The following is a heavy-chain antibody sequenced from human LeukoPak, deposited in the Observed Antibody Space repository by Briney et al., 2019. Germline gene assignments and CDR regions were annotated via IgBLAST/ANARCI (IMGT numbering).Heavy chain of an antibody. J-gene: IGHJ4*02. Sequence: SETLSLTCTVSGGSISSSSYYWGWIRQPPGKGLEWIGNIYYTGSTYCNPSLKSRVTISVDTSKNQFSLKLSSVTAADTAIYYCARGSYPGWYNGEFDYWGQGTLVTVSS. V-gene: IGHV4-39*07. CDR2: IYYTGST. CDR1: GGSISSSSYY. D-gene: IGHD6-19*01. CDR3: ARGSYPGWYNGEFDY.